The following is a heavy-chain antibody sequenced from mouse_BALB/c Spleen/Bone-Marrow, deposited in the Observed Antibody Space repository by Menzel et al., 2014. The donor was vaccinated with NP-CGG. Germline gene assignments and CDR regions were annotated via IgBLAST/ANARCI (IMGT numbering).Heavy chain of an antibody. J-gene: IGHJ1*01. D-gene: IGHD1-1*01. CDR1: GYTFTRYY. Sequence: XVQLQQPGAELVKPGASVKLSCKASGYTFTRYYMYWVKQRPGQGLEWIGEINPTNGGTNFNEKFKSKATLTVDKSSSTAYMQLSGLTSEDSAVYYCTRSNYGYWYFDVWGAGTTVTVSS. V-gene: IGHV1S81*02. CDR2: INPTNGGT. CDR3: TRSNYGYWYFDV.